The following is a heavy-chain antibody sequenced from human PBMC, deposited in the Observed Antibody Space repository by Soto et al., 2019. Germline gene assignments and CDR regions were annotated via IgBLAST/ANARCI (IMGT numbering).Heavy chain of an antibody. CDR2: IVVGSGNT. D-gene: IGHD3-3*01. Sequence: AVKVSCKASGFTFTSSAVQWVRQARGQRXEWIGWIVVGSGNTNYAQKFQERVTITRDMSTSTAYMELSSLRSEDTAVYYCARYYDFWSGYRSRNYYYYRMDVWGQGTTVTVSS. CDR1: GFTFTSSA. J-gene: IGHJ6*02. CDR3: ARYYDFWSGYRSRNYYYYRMDV. V-gene: IGHV1-58*01.